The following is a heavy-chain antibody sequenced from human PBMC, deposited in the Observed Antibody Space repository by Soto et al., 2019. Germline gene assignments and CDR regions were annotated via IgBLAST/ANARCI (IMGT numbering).Heavy chain of an antibody. V-gene: IGHV3-30*18. J-gene: IGHJ4*02. CDR2: ISYDGSNK. Sequence: QVQLVESGGGVVQPGRSLRLSCAASGFTFSSYGMRWVRQAPGKGLEWVAVISYDGSNKYYADSVKGRFTISRDNSKNTLYLQMNSLRAEDTAVYYCAKDGGIAAALDYWGQGTLVTVSS. D-gene: IGHD6-13*01. CDR1: GFTFSSYG. CDR3: AKDGGIAAALDY.